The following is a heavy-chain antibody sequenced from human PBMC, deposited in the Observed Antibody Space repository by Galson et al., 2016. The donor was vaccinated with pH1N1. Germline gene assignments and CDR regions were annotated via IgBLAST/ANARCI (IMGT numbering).Heavy chain of an antibody. CDR3: ARVDFGGKLGD. D-gene: IGHD3-10*01. CDR2: VNPSGST. CDR1: GGSFSDYY. J-gene: IGHJ4*02. Sequence: ETLSLTCTVYGGSFSDYYWSWIRQPPGKGLEWIGEVNPSGSTIYNPSLNSRVIISADTSRNQLSLKLTSVTAADTAVYFCARVDFGGKLGDWGQGTLVTVSS. V-gene: IGHV4-34*01.